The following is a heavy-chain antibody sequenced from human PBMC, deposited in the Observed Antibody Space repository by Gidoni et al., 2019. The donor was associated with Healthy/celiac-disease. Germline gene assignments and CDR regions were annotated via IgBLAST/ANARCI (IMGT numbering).Heavy chain of an antibody. J-gene: IGHJ5*02. V-gene: IGHV3-21*01. CDR2: MSSSSSYI. Sequence: EVQLVESGGGLVKPGGSLRLSCAASGFTFSRYSMNWVRQAPGKGLEWVSSMSSSSSYIYYADSVKGRFTISRDNAKNSLYLQMNSLRAEDTAVYYCARGYFDWLLSPNWFDPWGQGTLVTVSS. CDR1: GFTFSRYS. CDR3: ARGYFDWLLSPNWFDP. D-gene: IGHD3-9*01.